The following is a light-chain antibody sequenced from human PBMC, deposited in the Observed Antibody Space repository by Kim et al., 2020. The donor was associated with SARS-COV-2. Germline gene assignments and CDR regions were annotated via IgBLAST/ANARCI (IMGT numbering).Light chain of an antibody. CDR2: DDN. CDR1: SLRTYY. V-gene: IGLV3-19*01. J-gene: IGLJ1*01. CDR3: NSRDTSGNSYF. Sequence: ALGPTVRSTCQDDSLRTYYASWYQKKPGQAPVLVIYDDNNPPSGIPARFSASSSGNTASLPITWAQAEDEADYYCNSRDTSGNSYFFGTGTKVTVL.